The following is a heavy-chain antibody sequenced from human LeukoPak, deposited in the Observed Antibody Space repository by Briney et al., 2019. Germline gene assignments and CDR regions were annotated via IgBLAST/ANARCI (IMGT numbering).Heavy chain of an antibody. CDR2: INHSGST. J-gene: IGHJ4*02. CDR3: ARGGFRAAAGTALWY. V-gene: IGHV4-34*01. D-gene: IGHD6-13*01. Sequence: SETLSLTCAVYGGSFSGCCWSWIRQPPGKGLEWIGEINHSGSTNYNPSLKSRVTISVDTSKNQFSLKLNSVTAADTAVYYCARGGFRAAAGTALWYWGQGTLVTVSS. CDR1: GGSFSGCC.